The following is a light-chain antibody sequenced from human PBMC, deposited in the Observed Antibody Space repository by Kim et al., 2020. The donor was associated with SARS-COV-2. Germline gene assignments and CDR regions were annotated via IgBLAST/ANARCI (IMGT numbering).Light chain of an antibody. CDR1: QSVSSS. J-gene: IGKJ4*01. CDR2: GAS. V-gene: IGKV3D-15*01. CDR3: HQYNNWLT. Sequence: DIVMTQSPATLSLSPGDTAIVSCRASQSVSSSLAWYQQKRGQPPRLLMYGASTRAAGIPARFSGSGSGTDFTLTITRLQSEDFAIYFCHQYNNWLTFGGGTKVDIK.